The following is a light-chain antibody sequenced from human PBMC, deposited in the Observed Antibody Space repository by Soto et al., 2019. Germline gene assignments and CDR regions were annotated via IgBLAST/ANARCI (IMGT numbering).Light chain of an antibody. CDR1: HSVSSN. J-gene: IGKJ1*01. CDR3: HQYNNWPPWT. V-gene: IGKV3-15*01. CDR2: GAS. Sequence: EIVMTQSPATLSVSPGERATLCCRASHSVSSNLAWYQQKPGQAPRLLIYGASTRATGIPTRFSGSGSGTEFTLTISSLQSEDYAVYYCHQYNNWPPWTFGQGSKVDIK.